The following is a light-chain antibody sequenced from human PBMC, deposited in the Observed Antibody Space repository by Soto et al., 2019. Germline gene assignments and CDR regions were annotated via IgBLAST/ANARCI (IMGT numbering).Light chain of an antibody. J-gene: IGLJ2*01. CDR1: SSDVGGYNY. CDR2: DVS. V-gene: IGLV2-11*01. CDR3: CSYAGSYTLGGV. Sequence: QSVLTQPRSVSGSPGQSVTISCTGTSSDVGGYNYVSWYQQHPGKAPKLMIYDVSKRPSGVPDRFSGSKSGNTASLTISGLQAEDEADYYCCSYAGSYTLGGVFGGGTKLTVL.